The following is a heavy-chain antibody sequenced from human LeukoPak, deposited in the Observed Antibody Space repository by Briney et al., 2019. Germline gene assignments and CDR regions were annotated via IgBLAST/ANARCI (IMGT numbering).Heavy chain of an antibody. V-gene: IGHV3-33*01. CDR2: IWYDGSDN. CDR3: ARESAPRYYGDFDY. J-gene: IGHJ4*02. CDR1: GFTFSSYG. Sequence: PGRSLRLSCAASGFTFSSYGMHWVRQAPGKGLEWVAVIWYDGSDNYYADSVKGRFTISRDDSKNTVYLQMDSLRAEDTAVYYCARESAPRYYGDFDYRGQGTLVTVSS. D-gene: IGHD4-17*01.